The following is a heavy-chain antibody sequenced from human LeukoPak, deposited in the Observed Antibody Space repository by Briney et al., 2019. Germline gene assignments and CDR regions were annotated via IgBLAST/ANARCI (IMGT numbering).Heavy chain of an antibody. CDR3: ASTSDCSTTSCPNAFDY. Sequence: SVKVSCKASGGXFSSYAISWVRQAPGHGREWMGRIIPILGIANYAQKFQGRVTITADKSTYTAYMELSSLRSEDTAVYYCASTSDCSTTSCPNAFDYWGQGTLVTVSS. CDR2: IIPILGIA. V-gene: IGHV1-69*04. J-gene: IGHJ4*02. D-gene: IGHD2-2*01. CDR1: GGXFSSYA.